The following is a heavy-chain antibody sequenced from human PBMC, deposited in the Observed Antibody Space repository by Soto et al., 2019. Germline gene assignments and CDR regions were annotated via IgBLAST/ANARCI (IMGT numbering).Heavy chain of an antibody. CDR2: ISGSGGST. J-gene: IGHJ4*02. D-gene: IGHD5-18*01. CDR1: GFTFSSYA. Sequence: GGSLRLSCAASGFTFSSYAISWVRQAPGKGLEWVSAISGSGGSTYYADSVKGRFTISRDNSKNTLYLQMNSLRAEDTAVYYCAKVTGYSYGYPDYWGQGTLVTVSS. CDR3: AKVTGYSYGYPDY. V-gene: IGHV3-23*01.